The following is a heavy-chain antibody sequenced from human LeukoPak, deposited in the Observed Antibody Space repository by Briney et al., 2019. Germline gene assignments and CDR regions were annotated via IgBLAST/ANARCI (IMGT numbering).Heavy chain of an antibody. J-gene: IGHJ4*02. D-gene: IGHD6-19*01. CDR1: GYTFTSYG. CDR3: AAVAGTGPEPFDY. CDR2: ISAYNGNT. Sequence: ASLKVSCKASGYTFTSYGISWVRQAPGQGLEWMGWISAYNGNTNYAQKLRGRVTMTTDTSTSTAYMELRSLRSDDTAVYYCAAVAGTGPEPFDYWGEGSLVSVCS. V-gene: IGHV1-18*01.